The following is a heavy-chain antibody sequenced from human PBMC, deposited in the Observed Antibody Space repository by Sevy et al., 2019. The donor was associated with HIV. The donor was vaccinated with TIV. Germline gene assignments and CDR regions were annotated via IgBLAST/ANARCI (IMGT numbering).Heavy chain of an antibody. Sequence: SGPTLVNPTQTLTLTCTFSGFSLTTSGVGVGWIRQPPGKALEWLALIYWDVDKRYSPSLNSRLTITKDTSKNQVVLTMTNMDPVDTATYYCAHRSDNYDILTGYFPNWFDPWGQGTLVTVSS. V-gene: IGHV2-5*02. J-gene: IGHJ5*02. CDR2: IYWDVDK. CDR3: AHRSDNYDILTGYFPNWFDP. CDR1: GFSLTTSGVG. D-gene: IGHD3-9*01.